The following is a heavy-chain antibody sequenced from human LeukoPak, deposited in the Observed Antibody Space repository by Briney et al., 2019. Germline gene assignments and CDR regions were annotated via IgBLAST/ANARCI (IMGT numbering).Heavy chain of an antibody. Sequence: GASVKVSCKASGYTFTSYAMNWVRQAPGRGLEWMGWINTNTGNPTYAQGFTGRFVFSLDTSVSTAYLQISSLKAEDTAVYYCARSGYSYGYGYGNNWFDPWGQGTLVTVSS. D-gene: IGHD5-18*01. V-gene: IGHV7-4-1*02. CDR3: ARSGYSYGYGYGNNWFDP. J-gene: IGHJ5*02. CDR2: INTNTGNP. CDR1: GYTFTSYA.